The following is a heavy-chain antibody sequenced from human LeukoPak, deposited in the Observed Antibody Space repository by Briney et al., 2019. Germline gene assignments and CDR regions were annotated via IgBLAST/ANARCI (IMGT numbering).Heavy chain of an antibody. CDR3: AQDTAAKGINY. J-gene: IGHJ4*02. D-gene: IGHD1-14*01. CDR1: GFTFSSYA. V-gene: IGHV3-23*01. CDR2: ISGSGGST. Sequence: PGGSLRLSCAASGFTFSSYAMSWVRQAPGKGLEWVSAISGSGGSTYYADSVKGRFTLSRDNSKNTLNLKMNTLRAEDTAVYYCAQDTAAKGINYWGQGTLVTVSS.